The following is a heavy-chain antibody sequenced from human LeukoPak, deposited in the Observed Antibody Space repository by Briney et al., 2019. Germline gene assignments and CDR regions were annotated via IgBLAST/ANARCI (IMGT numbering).Heavy chain of an antibody. CDR3: ATQLGQYSSSWYY. J-gene: IGHJ4*02. CDR2: IYPGDSDT. CDR1: GYSFTTYW. Sequence: GESLKISCKGSGYSFTTYWIVWVHQMPGKGLEWMGIIYPGDSDTRYSPSFQGQVTISADKSISTAYLQWSSLKASDTAMYYCATQLGQYSSSWYYWGQGTLVTVSS. D-gene: IGHD6-13*01. V-gene: IGHV5-51*07.